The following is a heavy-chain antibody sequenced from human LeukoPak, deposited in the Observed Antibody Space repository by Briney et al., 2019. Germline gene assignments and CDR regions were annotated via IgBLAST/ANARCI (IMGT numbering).Heavy chain of an antibody. J-gene: IGHJ6*02. CDR2: INWNSGSI. D-gene: IGHD1-7*01. V-gene: IGHV3-9*01. CDR1: GFSFNGYA. Sequence: PGGSLRLSCAVSGFSFNGYAMHWVRQAPGKGLEWVSGINWNSGSIGYADSVKGRFTISRDNAKNSLYLQMKSLRTEDTALYYCAKDRLELRDYFYGMDVWGQGTTVTVSS. CDR3: AKDRLELRDYFYGMDV.